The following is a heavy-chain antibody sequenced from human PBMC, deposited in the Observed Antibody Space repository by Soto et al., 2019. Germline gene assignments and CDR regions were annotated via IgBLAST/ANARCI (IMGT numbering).Heavy chain of an antibody. CDR2: IKSKSDGETA. CDR3: AITAMINRDSSTSFDY. D-gene: IGHD5-18*01. Sequence: EVQLVESGGGSVKPGGSLRLSCAASGLTFSNVWMTWVRQAPGKGLEWVGRIKSKSDGETADVAAPVKARFTISRDDSKNTVFLEMNSLKSEDTALYYCAITAMINRDSSTSFDYWGRGTRSPSPQ. CDR1: GLTFSNVW. V-gene: IGHV3-15*01. J-gene: IGHJ4*02.